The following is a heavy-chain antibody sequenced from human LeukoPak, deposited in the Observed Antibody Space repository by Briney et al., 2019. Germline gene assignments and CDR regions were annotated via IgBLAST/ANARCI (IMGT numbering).Heavy chain of an antibody. Sequence: GGSLRLSCAASGFTFSSYAMSWVRQAPGKGLEWVSAISGSGGSTYYADSVKGRFTISRDNSKNALYLQMNSLRAEDTAVYYCAKDGGDIVVVVAADGINWFDPWGQGTLVTVSS. CDR2: ISGSGGST. J-gene: IGHJ5*02. V-gene: IGHV3-23*01. CDR3: AKDGGDIVVVVAADGINWFDP. CDR1: GFTFSSYA. D-gene: IGHD2-15*01.